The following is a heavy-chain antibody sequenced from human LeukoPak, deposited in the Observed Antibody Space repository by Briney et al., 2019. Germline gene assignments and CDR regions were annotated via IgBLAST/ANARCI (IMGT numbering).Heavy chain of an antibody. Sequence: GGSLRLSCAASGFTFNSYGMHWVRQAPGKGLEWVSYISRSSSPIYYADSVKGRFTISRDNAKNSLYLQMNSLRAEDTAVYYCARESTAMSGSFDYWGQGTLVTVSS. J-gene: IGHJ4*02. CDR1: GFTFNSYG. D-gene: IGHD5-18*01. CDR3: ARESTAMSGSFDY. V-gene: IGHV3-48*04. CDR2: ISRSSSPI.